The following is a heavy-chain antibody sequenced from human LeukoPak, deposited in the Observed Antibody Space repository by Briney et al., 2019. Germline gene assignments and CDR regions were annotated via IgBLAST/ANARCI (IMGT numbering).Heavy chain of an antibody. V-gene: IGHV1-18*01. CDR3: AVITMVRGEYYFDY. J-gene: IGHJ4*02. D-gene: IGHD3-10*01. Sequence: GASVKVSCKASGGTFNSYAISWVRQAPGQGLEWMGWISAYNGNTNYAQKLQGRVTMTTDTSTSTAYMELRSLRSDDTAVYYCAVITMVRGEYYFDYWGQGTLVTVSS. CDR2: ISAYNGNT. CDR1: GGTFNSYA.